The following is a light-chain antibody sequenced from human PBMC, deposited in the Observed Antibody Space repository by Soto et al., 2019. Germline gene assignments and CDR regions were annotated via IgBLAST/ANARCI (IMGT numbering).Light chain of an antibody. Sequence: QSALTQPASVSGSPGQSITISCTGTSSDVGSYNVVSWYQQHPDKAPKLMIYEVNKRPSGVSNRFSGSKSGNTASLTISGLQAEDEVDYYCCSYAGAVIFGGGTKPTVL. J-gene: IGLJ2*01. CDR1: SSDVGSYNV. V-gene: IGLV2-23*02. CDR2: EVN. CDR3: CSYAGAVI.